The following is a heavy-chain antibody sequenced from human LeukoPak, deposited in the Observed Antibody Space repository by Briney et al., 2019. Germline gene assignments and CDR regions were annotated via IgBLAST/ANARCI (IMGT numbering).Heavy chain of an antibody. CDR2: INPSGGST. J-gene: IGHJ1*01. CDR3: ASAYDSSGWYVGQGEYFQH. CDR1: GYTFTGYY. D-gene: IGHD6-19*01. Sequence: ASVKVSCKASGYTFTGYYMHWVRQAPGQGLEWMGIINPSGGSTSYAQKFQGRVTMTRDTSTSTVYMELSSLRSEDTAVYYCASAYDSSGWYVGQGEYFQHWGQGTLVTVSS. V-gene: IGHV1-46*01.